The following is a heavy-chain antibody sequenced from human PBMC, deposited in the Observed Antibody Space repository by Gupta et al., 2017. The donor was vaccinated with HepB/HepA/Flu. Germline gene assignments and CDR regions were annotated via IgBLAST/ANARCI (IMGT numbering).Heavy chain of an antibody. Sequence: QVTLSESGPALVQPTQTLTLTCTFSGFSLSTSGMCVSWIRQPPGKALEWLARIDWDDDKYYSPSLKTRLTISKDTYKNQVVLTMTNMDPVDTATYYCARTRQSEYYFDYWGQGTLVTVSS. CDR3: ARTRQSEYYFDY. CDR2: IDWDDDK. J-gene: IGHJ4*02. D-gene: IGHD3-10*01. CDR1: GFSLSTSGMC. V-gene: IGHV2-70*15.